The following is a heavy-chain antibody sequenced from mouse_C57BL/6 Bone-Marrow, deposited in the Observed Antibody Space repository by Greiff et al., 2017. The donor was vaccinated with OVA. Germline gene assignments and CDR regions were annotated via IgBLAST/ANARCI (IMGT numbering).Heavy chain of an antibody. CDR1: GYTFTGYW. Sequence: QVQLQQSGAELMKPGASVKLSCKATGYTFTGYWIEWVKQRPGHGLEWIGEILPGSGSTNYNEKFKGKATFTADTSSNTAYMQLSSLTTEDSAIYYGARGGLITTGVAHFDYWGQGTTLTVSS. J-gene: IGHJ2*01. V-gene: IGHV1-9*01. CDR2: ILPGSGST. D-gene: IGHD1-1*01. CDR3: ARGGLITTGVAHFDY.